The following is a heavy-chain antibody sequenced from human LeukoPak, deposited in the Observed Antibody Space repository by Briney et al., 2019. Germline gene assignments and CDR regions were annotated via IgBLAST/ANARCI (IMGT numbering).Heavy chain of an antibody. CDR3: ARGQQLSSTPTPPNSY. CDR1: GYTFTSYA. V-gene: IGHV7-4-1*02. J-gene: IGHJ4*02. Sequence: ASVKVSCKASGYTFTSYAMNWVRQAPGQGLEWMGWINTNTGNPTYAQGFTGRFVFSLDTSVSTAYLQINSLKAEDTAVYYCARGQQLSSTPTPPNSYWGQGTLVTVSS. D-gene: IGHD6-13*01. CDR2: INTNTGNP.